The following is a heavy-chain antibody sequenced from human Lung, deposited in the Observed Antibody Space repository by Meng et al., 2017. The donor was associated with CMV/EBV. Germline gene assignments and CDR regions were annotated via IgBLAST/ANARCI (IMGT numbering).Heavy chain of an antibody. CDR2: IYSGGST. D-gene: IGHD3-3*01. Sequence: WRRQAPGKGLEWVSVIYSGGSTYYADSVKGRFTISRDNSKNTLYLQMNSLRAEDTAVYYCARDGTSGPRSYYDFWSGYSGGWYFDLWGRGTLVTVSS. V-gene: IGHV3-53*01. CDR3: ARDGTSGPRSYYDFWSGYSGGWYFDL. J-gene: IGHJ2*01.